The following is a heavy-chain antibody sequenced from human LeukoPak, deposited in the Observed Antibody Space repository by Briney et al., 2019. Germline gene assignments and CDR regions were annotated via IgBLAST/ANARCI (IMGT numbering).Heavy chain of an antibody. CDR3: ARAPRTGWSKVPIAAAGIDY. CDR2: ISAYNGNT. V-gene: IGHV1-18*01. J-gene: IGHJ4*02. Sequence: ASVKVSCKASGYTFTSYGISWVRQAPGQGLEWMGWISAYNGNTNYAQKLQGRVTMTTDTSTSTAYMELRSLRSDDTAVYYCARAPRTGWSKVPIAAAGIDYWGQGTLVTVSS. CDR1: GYTFTSYG. D-gene: IGHD6-13*01.